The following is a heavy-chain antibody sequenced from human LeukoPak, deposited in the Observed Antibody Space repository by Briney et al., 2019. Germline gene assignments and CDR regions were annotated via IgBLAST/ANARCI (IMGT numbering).Heavy chain of an antibody. J-gene: IGHJ6*03. Sequence: GGSLRLSCAASEFAFSTYWMHWVRQAPGKGLVWVSLINSDGSSTSYADSVKGRFTISRDNAKNTLYLQMNSVRAEDMAVYYCARVSAGYYMDVWGKGTTVTVSS. CDR1: EFAFSTYW. CDR3: ARVSAGYYMDV. V-gene: IGHV3-74*01. CDR2: INSDGSST.